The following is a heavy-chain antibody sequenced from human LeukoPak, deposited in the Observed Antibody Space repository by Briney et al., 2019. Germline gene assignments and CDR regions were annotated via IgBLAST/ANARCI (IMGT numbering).Heavy chain of an antibody. Sequence: GGSLRLSCTASVFRFSSYSVNWVRQAPGKGLEWVSSISSSSSYIYYADSVKGRFTISRDNAKNSLYLQMNSLRAEDTAVYYCARESDYGDYLDYWGQGTLVTVSS. CDR1: VFRFSSYS. V-gene: IGHV3-21*01. CDR2: ISSSSSYI. J-gene: IGHJ4*02. D-gene: IGHD4-17*01. CDR3: ARESDYGDYLDY.